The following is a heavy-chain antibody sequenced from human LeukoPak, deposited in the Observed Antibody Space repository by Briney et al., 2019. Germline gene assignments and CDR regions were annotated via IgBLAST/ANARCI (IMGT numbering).Heavy chain of an antibody. Sequence: GGSLRLSCVASGFTFGKYWMSWVRQAPGKGLEWVGRIRSNSDGGTIDYAAPVKGRFTLSRDDSKTTLYLQMNSLQTEDTAVYYCATDFYDSTWGQGTLVTVSS. CDR2: IRSNSDGGTI. J-gene: IGHJ5*02. D-gene: IGHD3-22*01. CDR1: GFTFGKYW. V-gene: IGHV3-15*01. CDR3: ATDFYDST.